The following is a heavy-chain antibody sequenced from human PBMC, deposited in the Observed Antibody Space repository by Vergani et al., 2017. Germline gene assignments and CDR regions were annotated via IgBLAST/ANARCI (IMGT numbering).Heavy chain of an antibody. CDR1: GGSFTSYH. J-gene: IGHJ6*03. D-gene: IGHD4-17*01. CDR2: IDHTGRP. V-gene: IGHV4-34*01. Sequence: QVQLQQWGGGLLKPSETLSLTCVVNGGSFTSYHWTWIRQSPGAGLEWVGDIDHTGRPDYNPSLKSRITMSVDKSRNQFSLTLNSVTDTDTAIYFCARVNTETKGHLYYYYYMDVWGQGTAVTVS. CDR3: ARVNTETKGHLYYYYYMDV.